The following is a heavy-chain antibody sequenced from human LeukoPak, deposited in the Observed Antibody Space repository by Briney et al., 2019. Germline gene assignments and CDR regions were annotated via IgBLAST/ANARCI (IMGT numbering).Heavy chain of an antibody. Sequence: SETLSLTCTVSGGSISSSSYYWGWLRQPPEKGLEWIGSIYYSGSTYYNPSLKSRVTISVDTSKNQFSLKLSSVTAADTAVYYCARQSREYSSSHYFDYWGQGTLVTVSS. CDR3: ARQSREYSSSHYFDY. V-gene: IGHV4-39*01. J-gene: IGHJ4*02. CDR1: GGSISSSSYY. CDR2: IYYSGST. D-gene: IGHD6-6*01.